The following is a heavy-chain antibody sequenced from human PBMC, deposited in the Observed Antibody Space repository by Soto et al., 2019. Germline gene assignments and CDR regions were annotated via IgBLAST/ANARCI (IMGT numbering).Heavy chain of an antibody. CDR1: GDSVSSNSAA. D-gene: IGHD3-22*01. J-gene: IGHJ4*02. CDR2: TYYRSKWYN. V-gene: IGHV6-1*01. Sequence: QVQLQQSGPGLVKPSLTLSLTCAISGDSVSSNSAAWNWIRQSPSRGLEWLGRTYYRSKWYNDYAVSVKSRITINPDTSKNQFSLQLNSVTPEDTAVYYCARELADYYDSSGYYYGFDYWGQGTLVTVSS. CDR3: ARELADYYDSSGYYYGFDY.